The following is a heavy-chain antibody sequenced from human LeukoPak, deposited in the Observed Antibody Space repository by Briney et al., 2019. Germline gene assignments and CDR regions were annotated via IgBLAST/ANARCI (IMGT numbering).Heavy chain of an antibody. CDR2: ISYDGSNK. D-gene: IGHD4-17*01. Sequence: GRSLRLSCAASGFTFSSYAMHWVRQAPGKGLEWVAVISYDGSNKYYADSVKGRFTISRDNSKNTLYLQMNSLRAEDTAVYYCERYGDYSFDYWGQGTLVTVSS. CDR3: ERYGDYSFDY. CDR1: GFTFSSYA. V-gene: IGHV3-30*04. J-gene: IGHJ4*02.